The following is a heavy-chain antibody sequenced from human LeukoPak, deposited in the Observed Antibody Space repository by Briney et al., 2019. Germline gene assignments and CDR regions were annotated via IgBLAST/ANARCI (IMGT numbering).Heavy chain of an antibody. V-gene: IGHV3-7*03. CDR2: IKQDGSEK. Sequence: PGGSLRLSCAASGFTFSTYWMSWVRQAPGKGLEWVANIKQDGSEKYYVDSVKGRFTISRDNAKNSLYLQMNSLRAEDTAVYYCAKRSYSSSWYSYFQHWGQGTLVTVSS. CDR1: GFTFSTYW. J-gene: IGHJ1*01. D-gene: IGHD6-13*01. CDR3: AKRSYSSSWYSYFQH.